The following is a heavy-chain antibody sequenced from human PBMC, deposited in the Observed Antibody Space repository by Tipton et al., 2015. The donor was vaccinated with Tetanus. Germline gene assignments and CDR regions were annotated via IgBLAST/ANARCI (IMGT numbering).Heavy chain of an antibody. Sequence: TLSLTCTVSGGSISSSSYYWSWIRQPPGKGLEWIGEINHSGSTNYNPSLKSRVTISVDTSKNQFSLKLSSVTAADTAVYYCARCSSEMEDRVGFDYWGQGTLVTVSS. J-gene: IGHJ4*02. V-gene: IGHV4-39*07. CDR2: INHSGST. D-gene: IGHD1-14*01. CDR3: ARCSSEMEDRVGFDY. CDR1: GGSISSSSYY.